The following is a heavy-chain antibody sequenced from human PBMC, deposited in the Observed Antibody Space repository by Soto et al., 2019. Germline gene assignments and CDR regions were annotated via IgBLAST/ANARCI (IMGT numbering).Heavy chain of an antibody. CDR1: GFTFSSFG. D-gene: IGHD3-10*01. Sequence: GGSLRLSCAASGFTFSSFGMHWVRQAPGKGLEWVAVISNDGSNKYYGDSVKGRFTISRDNSKNTLYLQMNSLRAEDTAVYYCAKDYYNAGTYSLGAYWGQGTLVTVS. J-gene: IGHJ4*02. CDR3: AKDYYNAGTYSLGAY. CDR2: ISNDGSNK. V-gene: IGHV3-30*18.